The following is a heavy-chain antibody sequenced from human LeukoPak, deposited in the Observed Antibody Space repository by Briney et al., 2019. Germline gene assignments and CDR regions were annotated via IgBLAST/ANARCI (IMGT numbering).Heavy chain of an antibody. CDR2: ISYGGRNK. CDR1: GFTFSTYA. CDR3: ARGASSWYLSFDY. D-gene: IGHD6-13*01. Sequence: PGGSLRLSCAASGFTFSTYAMHWVRPAPGKGLEWVAVISYGGRNKDYADSVEGRSTISRDNSKKTMYLQMNSLRPEDTAVYYCARGASSWYLSFDYWGQGTLVTVSS. J-gene: IGHJ4*02. V-gene: IGHV3-30*04.